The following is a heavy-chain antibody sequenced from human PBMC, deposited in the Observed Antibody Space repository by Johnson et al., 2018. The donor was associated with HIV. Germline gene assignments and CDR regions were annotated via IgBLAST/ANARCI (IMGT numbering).Heavy chain of an antibody. J-gene: IGHJ3*02. CDR3: ARDQSEVDAFDI. V-gene: IGHV3-11*04. CDR2: ITSTGLTV. CDR1: GFTFSDYY. Sequence: QVQPVESGGGSVKPGGSLRLSCAAPGFTFSDYYMSWTRQAPGKGLAWAPSITSTGLTVYYDDSVQGRFTISRDNAKNSLSLQMNSLRAEDTAVYYCARDQSEVDAFDIWGQGTMVTVSS.